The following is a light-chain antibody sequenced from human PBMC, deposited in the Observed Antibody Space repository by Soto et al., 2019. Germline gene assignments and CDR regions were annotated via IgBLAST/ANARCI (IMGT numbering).Light chain of an antibody. Sequence: QSVVTQEPSLTVSPGGTVTLTCASSTGAVTSGNYPSWFQQKPAQAPRTLIYTTNDKHSWTPARFSGSLLGDKAALTLSGVQPEDEAEYYCLLYYGSAQLVFGGGTKLTVL. CDR3: LLYYGSAQLV. J-gene: IGLJ3*02. CDR2: TTN. V-gene: IGLV7-43*01. CDR1: TGAVTSGNY.